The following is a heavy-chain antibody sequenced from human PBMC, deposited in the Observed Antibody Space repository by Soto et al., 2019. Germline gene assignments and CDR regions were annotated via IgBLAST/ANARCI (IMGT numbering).Heavy chain of an antibody. D-gene: IGHD2-8*01. J-gene: IGHJ6*02. CDR2: IIPIFGTA. CDR1: GSTFPGYY. CDR3: ARGHSTDCSNGVCSFFYNHEMDV. Sequence: ASVTVSFTASGSTFPGYYMHWVRQAPGQGLEWMGGIIPIFGTANYAQKFQGWVTMTRDRSISTVYMELTRLRSDDTAVYFCARGHSTDCSNGVCSFFYNHEMDVWGQGTTVTVSS. V-gene: IGHV1-2*04.